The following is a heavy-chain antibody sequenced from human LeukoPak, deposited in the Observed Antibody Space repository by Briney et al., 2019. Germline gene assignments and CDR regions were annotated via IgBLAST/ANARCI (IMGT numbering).Heavy chain of an antibody. CDR1: GFTFSSYA. Sequence: GGSLRLSCAASGFTFSSYAMSWVRQAPGKGLEWVSAISGSGGSTYYADSVKGRFTISRDNSKNTLDLQMSSLRVEDTALYFCARRGFGGWGAFDIWGRGTMVTVSS. V-gene: IGHV3-23*01. CDR2: ISGSGGST. CDR3: ARRGFGGWGAFDI. J-gene: IGHJ3*02. D-gene: IGHD3-10*01.